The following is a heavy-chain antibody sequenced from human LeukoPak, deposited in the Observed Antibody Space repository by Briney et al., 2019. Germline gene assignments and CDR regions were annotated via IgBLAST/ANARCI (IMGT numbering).Heavy chain of an antibody. CDR2: IYSSGRT. V-gene: IGHV3-66*01. CDR3: AREGARGYSHAL. J-gene: IGHJ4*02. CDR1: GFTVSSNS. Sequence: GGSLRLSCAASGFTVSSNSMTWVRQAPGKGLEWVSVIYSSGRTSYTDSVKGRFTISGDDSKNTVSLQMNSLRAEDTAVYYCAREGARGYSHALWGQGTLVTVSS. D-gene: IGHD5-12*01.